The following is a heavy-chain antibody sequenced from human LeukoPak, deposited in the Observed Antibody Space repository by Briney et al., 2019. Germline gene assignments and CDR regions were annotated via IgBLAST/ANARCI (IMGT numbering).Heavy chain of an antibody. CDR1: GYTLSNYW. D-gene: IGHD3-22*01. J-gene: IGHJ5*02. CDR2: INSDDSIP. V-gene: IGHV3-74*01. Sequence: GGSLRLSCAACGYTLSNYWMHWVRHARGKGLVWVSCINSDDSIPSHAHSVKRRFIISRDNAKNTLYLQMNSLSVEDTAVYYCARGEGLYYYDSSGYFAWGQRTLVTVSS. CDR3: ARGEGLYYYDSSGYFA.